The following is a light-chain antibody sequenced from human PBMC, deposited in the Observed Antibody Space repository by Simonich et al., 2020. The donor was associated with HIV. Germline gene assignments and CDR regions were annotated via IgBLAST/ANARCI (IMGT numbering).Light chain of an antibody. CDR3: QQYGSSSPYT. Sequence: EIVMTQSAATLSVSPGERATLSCRASQRVNNNLAWYQPKPGQAPRLLIYSASTRATSIPARFSGGGSGTEFTLTISSLQSEDFAVYYCQQYGSSSPYTFGQGTKLEIK. CDR1: QRVNNN. CDR2: SAS. V-gene: IGKV3-15*01. J-gene: IGKJ2*01.